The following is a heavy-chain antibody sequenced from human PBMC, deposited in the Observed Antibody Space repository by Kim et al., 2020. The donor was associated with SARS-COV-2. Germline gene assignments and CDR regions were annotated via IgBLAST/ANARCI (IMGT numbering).Heavy chain of an antibody. D-gene: IGHD3-10*01. CDR2: IYPGDSDT. CDR1: GYSFTSYW. V-gene: IGHV5-51*01. J-gene: IGHJ5*02. Sequence: GESLKISCKGSGYSFTSYWIGWVRQMPGKGLEWMGIIYPGDSDTRYSPSFQGQVTISADKSISTAYLQWSSLKASDTAMYYCVRGVRGVIVRDNWFDPWGQGTLVTVSS. CDR3: VRGVRGVIVRDNWFDP.